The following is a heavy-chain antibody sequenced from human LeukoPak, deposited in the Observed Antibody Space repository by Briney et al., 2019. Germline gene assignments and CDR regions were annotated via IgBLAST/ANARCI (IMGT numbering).Heavy chain of an antibody. CDR3: ARVRAPSSGYYSYYYYYYMDV. J-gene: IGHJ6*03. CDR2: INHSGST. CDR1: GGSFSGYY. Sequence: PSETLSLTCAVYGGSFSGYYWSWIRQPPGKGLEWIGEINHSGSTNYNPSLKSRVTISVDTSKNQFSLKLSSVTAADTAVYYCARVRAPSSGYYSYYYYYYMDVWGKGTTVTVSS. D-gene: IGHD3-22*01. V-gene: IGHV4-34*01.